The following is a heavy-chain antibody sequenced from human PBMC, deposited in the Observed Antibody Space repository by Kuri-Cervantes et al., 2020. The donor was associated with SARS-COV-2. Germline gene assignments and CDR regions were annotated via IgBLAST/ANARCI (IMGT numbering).Heavy chain of an antibody. D-gene: IGHD3-3*01. CDR2: ISYDGSNK. J-gene: IGHJ6*02. CDR3: AKDLGITIFGVEDYYGMDV. V-gene: IGHV3-30*18. Sequence: GESLKISCAASGFTFSSYGMHWVRQAPGKGLEWVAVISYDGSNKYYADSVKGRFTISRDNSKNTLYLQMNSLRAEDTAVYYCAKDLGITIFGVEDYYGMDVWGQGTTVTVSS. CDR1: GFTFSSYG.